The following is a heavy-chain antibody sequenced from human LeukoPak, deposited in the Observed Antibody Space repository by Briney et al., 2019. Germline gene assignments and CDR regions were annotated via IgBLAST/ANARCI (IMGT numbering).Heavy chain of an antibody. CDR2: INHSGST. J-gene: IGHJ4*02. Sequence: PSETLSLTCAVYGGSFSGYSWSWIRQPPGKGLEWIGEINHSGSTNYNPSLKSRVTISVDTSKNQFSLKLSSVTAADAAVYYCARGHYYGSGTVGYWGQGTLFTVSS. CDR1: GGSFSGYS. CDR3: ARGHYYGSGTVGY. D-gene: IGHD3-10*01. V-gene: IGHV4-34*01.